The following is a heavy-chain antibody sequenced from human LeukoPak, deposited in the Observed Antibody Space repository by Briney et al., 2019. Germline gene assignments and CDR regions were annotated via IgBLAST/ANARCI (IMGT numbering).Heavy chain of an antibody. CDR3: ARDSSSCYARTLDRMDV. V-gene: IGHV1-69*02. J-gene: IGHJ6*02. D-gene: IGHD6-13*01. CDR2: IIPILGIA. Sequence: ASVKVSCKASGGTFSSYTISWVRQAPGQGLEWMGRIIPILGIANYAQKFQGRVTITADRSTGTASMEPSSLRSEDTAVYYCARDSSSCYARTLDRMDVWGQGTTVTVSS. CDR1: GGTFSSYT.